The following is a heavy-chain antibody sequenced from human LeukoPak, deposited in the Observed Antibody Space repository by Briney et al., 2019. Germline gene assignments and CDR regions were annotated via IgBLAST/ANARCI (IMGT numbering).Heavy chain of an antibody. CDR1: GFTFSSYS. V-gene: IGHV3-21*01. Sequence: GGSLRLSCAASGFTFSSYSMNWVRQAPGKGLEWVSSISSSSSYIYYADSVKGQFTISRDNAKNSLYLQMNSLRAEDTAVYYCARDKNPRRRSAFDIWGQGTMVTVSS. CDR3: ARDKNPRRRSAFDI. J-gene: IGHJ3*02. CDR2: ISSSSSYI. D-gene: IGHD1-14*01.